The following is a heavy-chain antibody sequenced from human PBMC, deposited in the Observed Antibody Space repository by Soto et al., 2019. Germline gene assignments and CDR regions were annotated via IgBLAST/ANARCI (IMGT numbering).Heavy chain of an antibody. J-gene: IGHJ4*02. Sequence: PSETLSLTCAVYGGSFSGYYWSWIRQPPGKGLEWIGEINHSGSTNYNPSLKSRVTISVDTSKNQFCLKLSSVTAADTAVYYCARGLRITMVRGVINSYYFDYWGQGTLVTVSS. D-gene: IGHD3-10*01. CDR2: INHSGST. CDR1: GGSFSGYY. CDR3: ARGLRITMVRGVINSYYFDY. V-gene: IGHV4-34*01.